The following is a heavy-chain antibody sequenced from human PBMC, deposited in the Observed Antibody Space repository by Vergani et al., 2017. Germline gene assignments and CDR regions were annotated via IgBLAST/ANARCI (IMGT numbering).Heavy chain of an antibody. CDR1: GGSISSYY. Sequence: QLQLQESGPGLVKPSETLSLTCTVSGGSISSYYWTWIRQPPGKGLEWIGYIYTSGSTNYNPSLKSRVTISVDTSKDQFSLKLSSMTAADTAVYYCARSSWEGVCWSGYYSYGMDVWGQGTTVTVSS. CDR3: ARSSWEGVCWSGYYSYGMDV. J-gene: IGHJ6*02. CDR2: IYTSGST. V-gene: IGHV4-4*09. D-gene: IGHD3-3*01.